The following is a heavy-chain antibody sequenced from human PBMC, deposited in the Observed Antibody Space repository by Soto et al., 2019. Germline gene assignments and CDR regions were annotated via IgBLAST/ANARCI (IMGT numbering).Heavy chain of an antibody. V-gene: IGHV5-51*01. CDR3: VRHGRSGGSSYSGCFDP. CDR2: IAPIESDA. CDR1: GYSFAIGG. J-gene: IGHJ5*02. D-gene: IGHD2-15*01. Sequence: PXQPLKISIEACGYSFAIGGIGWVRKIPGRGLELMGIIAPIESDARYSPSFQGQVVISADKSINTAYLQWSSLRASDTAIYYCVRHGRSGGSSYSGCFDPWGQGTLVIVSS.